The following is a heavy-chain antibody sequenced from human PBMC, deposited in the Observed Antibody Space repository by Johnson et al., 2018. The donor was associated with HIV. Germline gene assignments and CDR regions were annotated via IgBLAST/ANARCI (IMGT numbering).Heavy chain of an antibody. Sequence: QMLLVESGGGLVKPGGSLRLSCAASGFTFSSYAMHWVRQAPGKGLEWVAVISYDGSNKYYADSVKGRFTISRDNSKNTLYLQMNSLRAEDTAVYYCARELPSYYSVTGPVAFDIWGQGTMVTVSS. CDR3: ARELPSYYSVTGPVAFDI. V-gene: IGHV3-30*04. D-gene: IGHD3-9*01. CDR2: ISYDGSNK. CDR1: GFTFSSYA. J-gene: IGHJ3*02.